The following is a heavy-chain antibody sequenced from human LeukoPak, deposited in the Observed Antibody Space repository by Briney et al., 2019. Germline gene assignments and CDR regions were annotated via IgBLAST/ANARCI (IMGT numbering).Heavy chain of an antibody. J-gene: IGHJ4*02. V-gene: IGHV3-30*04. CDR3: ARDLLGWELHYFDY. Sequence: GGSLRLSCAASGFTFSSYAMHWVRQAPGKGLEWVAIISYDGSNKYYAESVKGRFTISRDNSKNTLYLQMNSLRADDTVVYYCARDLLGWELHYFDYWGQGTLVTVSS. D-gene: IGHD1-26*01. CDR2: ISYDGSNK. CDR1: GFTFSSYA.